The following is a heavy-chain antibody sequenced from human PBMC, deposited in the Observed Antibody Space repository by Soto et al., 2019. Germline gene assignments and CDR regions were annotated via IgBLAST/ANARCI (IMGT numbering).Heavy chain of an antibody. V-gene: IGHV1-3*01. CDR3: SRGSGWFLPFAY. Sequence: ASVKVSCKASGYTFTSYAMHWVRQAPGQRLEWMGWINAGNGNTKYSQKFQGRVTITRDTSASTAYVEVSSLISEDTAVDYCSRGSGWFLPFAYWGHGTLVTVSS. CDR2: INAGNGNT. CDR1: GYTFTSYA. D-gene: IGHD6-19*01. J-gene: IGHJ4*01.